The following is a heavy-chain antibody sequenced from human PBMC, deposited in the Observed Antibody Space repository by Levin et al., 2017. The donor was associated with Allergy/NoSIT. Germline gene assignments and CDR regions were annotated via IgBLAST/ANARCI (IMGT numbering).Heavy chain of an antibody. V-gene: IGHV3-30*18. CDR1: GFTFSSHG. CDR2: ISYDGSDK. D-gene: IGHD2-2*01. CDR3: AKDYVEYQLLISNKFDH. J-gene: IGHJ4*02. Sequence: GGSLRLSCAASGFTFSSHGMHWVRQAPGKGLEWVAVISYDGSDKYYADSVKGRFTISRDNSKNTLYLQMNSLRPEDTAVYYCAKDYVEYQLLISNKFDHWGQGTLVTVSS.